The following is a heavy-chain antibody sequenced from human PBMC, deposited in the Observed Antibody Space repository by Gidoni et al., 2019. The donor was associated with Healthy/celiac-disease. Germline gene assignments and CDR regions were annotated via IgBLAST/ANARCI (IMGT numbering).Heavy chain of an antibody. CDR2: LSSSSSYR. Sequence: EVQRVEYGGGLVKPGGSLRLSCAAAGFTVRIYHMKWNGKAPGKGLEWGLSLSSSSSYRDYADSVKGRFTISRDNAKNSLYLQMNSLRAEDTAVYYCASDRDIVVVPAAMPSYYYYYGMDVWGQGTTVTVSS. J-gene: IGHJ6*02. CDR3: ASDRDIVVVPAAMPSYYYYYGMDV. V-gene: IGHV3-21*01. CDR1: GFTVRIYH. D-gene: IGHD2-2*01.